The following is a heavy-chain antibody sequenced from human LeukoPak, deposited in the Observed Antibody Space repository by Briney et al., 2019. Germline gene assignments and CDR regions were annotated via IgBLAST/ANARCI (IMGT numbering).Heavy chain of an antibody. CDR3: ARDLHSSGWYGLWDY. V-gene: IGHV1-69*04. Sequence: SVKVSCKASGGTFSSYAISWVRQAPGQGLEWMGRIIPILGIANYAQKLQGRVTMTTDTSTSTAYMELRSLRSDDTAVYYCARDLHSSGWYGLWDYWGQGTLVTVSS. CDR2: IIPILGIA. CDR1: GGTFSSYA. D-gene: IGHD6-19*01. J-gene: IGHJ4*02.